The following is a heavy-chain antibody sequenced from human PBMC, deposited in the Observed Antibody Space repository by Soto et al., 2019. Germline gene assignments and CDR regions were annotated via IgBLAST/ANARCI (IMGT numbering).Heavy chain of an antibody. CDR2: ISKSGDNT. D-gene: IGHD3-9*01. V-gene: IGHV3-23*01. Sequence: GGSLRLSCAASGFTFNNYALDWVRQAPGKGLEWVSTISKSGDNTHYSESVKGRFTISRDNSKNTLYLQMNSLRAEDTALYYCARDPSTGYADYWGQGTLVTVSS. J-gene: IGHJ4*02. CDR3: ARDPSTGYADY. CDR1: GFTFNNYA.